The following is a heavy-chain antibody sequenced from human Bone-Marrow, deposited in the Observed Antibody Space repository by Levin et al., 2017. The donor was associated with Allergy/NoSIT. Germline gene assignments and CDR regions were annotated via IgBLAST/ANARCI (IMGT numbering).Heavy chain of an antibody. J-gene: IGHJ6*03. V-gene: IGHV4-61*02. Sequence: PSETLSLTCTVSGDSISSGSYYWSWIRQPAEKGLEWIGRISASGSTNYNSSLKSRVTISVDTSKNHFSLKLNSVNAADTAVYYCARDRRGYNYGPYTASYFYYMDVWGKGTTVTVSS. CDR3: ARDRRGYNYGPYTASYFYYMDV. CDR1: GDSISSGSYY. D-gene: IGHD5-18*01. CDR2: ISASGST.